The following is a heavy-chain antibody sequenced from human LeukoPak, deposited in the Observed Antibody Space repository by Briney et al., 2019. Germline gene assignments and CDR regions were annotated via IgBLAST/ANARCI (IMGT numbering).Heavy chain of an antibody. V-gene: IGHV1-69*01. Sequence: TVKVSRKASGGTFSSYAINWVRQAPGQGLEWMGGIIPIFGTTDYAQKFQGRVTITADESTSTAYMELSSLRSEDTAVYYCARGGNWFDPWGQGTLVTVSS. CDR3: ARGGNWFDP. CDR1: GGTFSSYA. J-gene: IGHJ5*02. CDR2: IIPIFGTT.